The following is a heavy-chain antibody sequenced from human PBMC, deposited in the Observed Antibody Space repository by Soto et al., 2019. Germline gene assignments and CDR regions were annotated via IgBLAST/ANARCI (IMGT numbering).Heavy chain of an antibody. D-gene: IGHD6-13*01. V-gene: IGHV4-30-2*01. J-gene: IGHJ4*02. Sequence: QLQLQESGSGLVKPSQTLSLTCAVSGASINSGGHSWNWIRQPPGKGLEWIGDIYPTGSTFYNPSLRGRVAISVGRSRNQFSLDLYSVTAADTAVYFRARRRKGQPRSLDSWGQGMLVTVPS. CDR1: GASINSGGHS. CDR2: IYPTGST. CDR3: ARRRKGQPRSLDS.